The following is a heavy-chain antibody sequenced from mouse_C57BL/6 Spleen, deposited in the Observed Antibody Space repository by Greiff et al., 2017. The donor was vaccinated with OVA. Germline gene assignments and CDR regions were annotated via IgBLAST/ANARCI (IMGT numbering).Heavy chain of an antibody. CDR1: GYTFTDYY. CDR2: INPNNGGT. J-gene: IGHJ3*01. D-gene: IGHD5-1-1*01. Sequence: EVQLQQSGPELVKPGASVKISCKASGYTFTDYYMNWVKQSHGKSLEWIGDINPNNGGTSYNQKFKGKATLTVDKSSSTAYMELRSLTSEDSAVYYCSQYFPFAYWGQGTLVTVSA. CDR3: SQYFPFAY. V-gene: IGHV1-26*01.